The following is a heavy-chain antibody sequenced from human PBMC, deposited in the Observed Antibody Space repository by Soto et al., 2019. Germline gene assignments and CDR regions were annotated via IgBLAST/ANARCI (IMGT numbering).Heavy chain of an antibody. CDR2: IYYDGST. Sequence: WTWIRQPPVKGLEWIGYIYYDGSTFYHPSLKSRITISADTSQNQFSLRLTSVTAADTAVYYCARGEWESYYHDYLGQGTLVTVSS. V-gene: IGHV4-30-4*08. D-gene: IGHD1-26*01. CDR3: ARGEWESYYHDY. J-gene: IGHJ4*02.